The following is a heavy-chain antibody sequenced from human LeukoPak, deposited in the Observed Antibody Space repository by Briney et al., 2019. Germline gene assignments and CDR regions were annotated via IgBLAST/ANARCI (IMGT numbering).Heavy chain of an antibody. Sequence: PGGSLRLSCTVSGFTVSSNSMSWVRQAPGKGLEWVSFIYSDNTHYSDSVKGRFTISRDNAKNSLYLHMNSLRAEDTAVYYCARYRFVVGATDSFDIWGQGTMVTVSS. CDR3: ARYRFVVGATDSFDI. V-gene: IGHV3-53*01. CDR2: IYSDNT. D-gene: IGHD1-26*01. J-gene: IGHJ3*02. CDR1: GFTVSSNS.